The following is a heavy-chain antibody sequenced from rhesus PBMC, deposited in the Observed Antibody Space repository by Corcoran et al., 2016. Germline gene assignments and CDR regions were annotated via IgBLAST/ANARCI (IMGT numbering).Heavy chain of an antibody. J-gene: IGHJ4*01. CDR3: ARSGSYYYTIDY. V-gene: IGHV4-92*01. D-gene: IGHD3-16*01. CDR1: GYSISSGYG. CDR2: ISGSGGST. Sequence: QVQLQESGPGLVKPSETLSITCAVSGYSISSGYGWSWIRQPPGKGLGWIGRISGSGGSTSYNPSLTSRVTISTDTSKNQFSLKVNSVTAADTAVYYCARSGSYYYTIDYWGQGVLVTVSS.